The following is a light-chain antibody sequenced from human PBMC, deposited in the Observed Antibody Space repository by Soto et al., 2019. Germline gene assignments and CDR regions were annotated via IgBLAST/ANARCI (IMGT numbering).Light chain of an antibody. Sequence: QSVLTQSSSASASLGSSVKLTCTLSSGHSSYIIAWHQQQPGKAPRYLMKLEGSGSYNKGSGVPDRFSGSRSGADRYLSISNLQCGDGADYYCETWDFNTRVCGGGTKLPVL. J-gene: IGLJ3*02. CDR1: SGHSSYI. CDR3: ETWDFNTRV. V-gene: IGLV4-60*02. CDR2: LEGSGSY.